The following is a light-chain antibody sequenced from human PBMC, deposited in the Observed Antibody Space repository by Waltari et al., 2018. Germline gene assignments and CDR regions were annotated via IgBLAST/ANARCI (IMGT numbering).Light chain of an antibody. V-gene: IGLV3-1*01. Sequence: SYEVTQPPSVSVSPRQRATITCSGEKLGSKYVSWYQQKSGQSPVLVIYRDDKRPSGIPERFSGSTAGNTATLTISGTQPMGGADYYWQAWDSSAFVFGAGTKVTVL. CDR1: KLGSKY. CDR3: QAWDSSAFV. CDR2: RDD. J-gene: IGLJ1*01.